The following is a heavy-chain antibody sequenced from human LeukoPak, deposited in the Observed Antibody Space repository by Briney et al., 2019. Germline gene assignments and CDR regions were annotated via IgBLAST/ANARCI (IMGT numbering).Heavy chain of an antibody. Sequence: GASVTVSCKASGYTFTSYDINWVRQATGQGLEWMGWMNPNSGNTGYAQKFQGRVTMTRNTSISTAYMELSSLRSEDTAVYYCARSPPRLEWLFPTYYFDYWGQGTLVTVSS. CDR2: MNPNSGNT. J-gene: IGHJ4*02. D-gene: IGHD3-3*01. V-gene: IGHV1-8*01. CDR1: GYTFTSYD. CDR3: ARSPPRLEWLFPTYYFDY.